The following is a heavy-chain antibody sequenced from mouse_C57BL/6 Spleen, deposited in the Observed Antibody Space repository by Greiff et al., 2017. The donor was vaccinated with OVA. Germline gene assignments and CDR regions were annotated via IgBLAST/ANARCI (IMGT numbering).Heavy chain of an antibody. Sequence: QVQLQQPGAELVKPGASVKLSCKASGYTFTSYWMQWVKQRPGQGLEWIGEIDPSDSYTNYNQKFKGKAPLTVDTSSSTAYMQLSSLTSESSAVYDCARRGDSYGSSWYFDGWGTGTTVTVSS. CDR3: ARRGDSYGSSWYFDG. CDR2: IDPSDSYT. J-gene: IGHJ1*03. V-gene: IGHV1-50*01. CDR1: GYTFTSYW. D-gene: IGHD1-1*01.